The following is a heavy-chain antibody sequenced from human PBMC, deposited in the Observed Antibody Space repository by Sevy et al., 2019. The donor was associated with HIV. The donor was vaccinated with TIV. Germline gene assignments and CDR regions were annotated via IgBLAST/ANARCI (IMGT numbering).Heavy chain of an antibody. D-gene: IGHD2-8*01. CDR3: AREGCTRPHDY. CDR2: LSFGCGKI. V-gene: IGHV3-23*01. Sequence: GGSLRLSCAASGFAFYDYSMSWIRQAPGKGLEWVATLSFGCGKIKYADSVQGRFTISRDNSKNSFYLQMDNLRVEDTALYYRAREGCTRPHDYWGQGTRVTVSS. J-gene: IGHJ4*02. CDR1: GFAFYDYS.